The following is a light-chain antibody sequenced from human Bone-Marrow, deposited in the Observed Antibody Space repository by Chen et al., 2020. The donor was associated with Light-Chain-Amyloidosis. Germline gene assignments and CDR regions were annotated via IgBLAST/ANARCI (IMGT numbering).Light chain of an antibody. CDR3: GTWDSSLSAVV. CDR2: DNN. V-gene: IGLV1-51*01. Sequence: QSVLTQPPSVSAAPGQKVTISCSGSNSNIGSNYVSWYQQLPAAAPELLIYDNNKRPREILDRCSCSKSGTSATLGISGLQTGDEADYYGGTWDSSLSAVVFGGGTKLTVL. J-gene: IGLJ3*02. CDR1: NSNIGSNY.